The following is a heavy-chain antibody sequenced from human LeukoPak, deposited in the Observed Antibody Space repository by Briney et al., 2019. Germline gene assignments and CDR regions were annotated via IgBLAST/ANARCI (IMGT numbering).Heavy chain of an antibody. CDR1: GGSFSSGSYY. J-gene: IGHJ6*02. V-gene: IGHV4-30-4*08. Sequence: SQTLSLTCTVSGGSFSSGSYYWSWIRQPPGKGLEWIGYIYYSGSTYYNPSLKSRVTISVDTSKNQFSLKLSSVTAADTAVYYCARAPYCSGGSCYHYYYYGMDVWGQGTTVTVSS. CDR2: IYYSGST. D-gene: IGHD2-15*01. CDR3: ARAPYCSGGSCYHYYYYGMDV.